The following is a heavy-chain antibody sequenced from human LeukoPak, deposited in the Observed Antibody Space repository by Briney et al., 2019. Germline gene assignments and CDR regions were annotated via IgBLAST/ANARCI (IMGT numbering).Heavy chain of an antibody. D-gene: IGHD3-22*01. CDR2: ISGSGGST. Sequence: GGSLRLSCAASGFTLSSYAMSWVRQAPGRGLEWVSAISGSGGSTYYADSVKGRFTISRDNSKNTLYLQMNSLRAEDTAVYYCAKDYYDSSGYWDYWGQGTLVTVSS. V-gene: IGHV3-23*01. J-gene: IGHJ4*02. CDR3: AKDYYDSSGYWDY. CDR1: GFTLSSYA.